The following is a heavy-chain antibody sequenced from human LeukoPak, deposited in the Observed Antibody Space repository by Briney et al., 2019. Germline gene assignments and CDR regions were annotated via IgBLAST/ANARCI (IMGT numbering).Heavy chain of an antibody. J-gene: IGHJ5*02. V-gene: IGHV4-38-2*02. D-gene: IGHD2-2*01. CDR3: ARENCSSTSCYFHSYNWFDP. CDR1: GYSISSGYY. CDR2: IYHSGST. Sequence: PSETLSLTCAVSGYSISSGYYWGWIRQPPGKGLEWMGSIYHSGSTYYNPSLKSRVTISVDTSKNQFSLKLSSVTAADTAVYYCARENCSSTSCYFHSYNWFDPWGQGTLVTVSS.